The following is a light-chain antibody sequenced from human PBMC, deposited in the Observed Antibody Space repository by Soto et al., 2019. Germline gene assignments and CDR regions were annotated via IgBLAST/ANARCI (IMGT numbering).Light chain of an antibody. V-gene: IGKV1-9*01. CDR3: QQLDPSPA. J-gene: IGKJ3*01. CDR2: AAS. CDR1: QGISSY. Sequence: DIQLTQSPSFLSASVGDRVTITCRASQGISSYLAWYQQKPGRAPNLLIYAASTLQSGVPSRFSGSGSGTEFTLTISSLQPEVFATYYCQQLDPSPAFGPGTKVDIK.